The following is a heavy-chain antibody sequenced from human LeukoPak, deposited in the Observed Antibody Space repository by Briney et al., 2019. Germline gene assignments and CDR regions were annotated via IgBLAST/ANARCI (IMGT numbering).Heavy chain of an antibody. CDR3: AKIREHDLDDL. Sequence: ASVKVSCKASGYVVTFYGITWVRQAPGQGLEWLGWISPHNGQTLYAHEVQDRVIMTTDASTTTAYMELRSLRSDDTAVYYCAKIREHDLDDLWGQGTLVTVSS. CDR2: ISPHNGQT. D-gene: IGHD1-26*01. V-gene: IGHV1-18*01. J-gene: IGHJ5*02. CDR1: GYVVTFYG.